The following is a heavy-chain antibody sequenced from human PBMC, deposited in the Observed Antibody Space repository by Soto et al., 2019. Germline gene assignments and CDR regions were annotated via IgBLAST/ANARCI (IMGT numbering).Heavy chain of an antibody. CDR2: IDPNGGIT. CDR3: ARHVDSGYYRYDY. D-gene: IGHD3-22*01. Sequence: ASVKVSCKPSGYAFSTCYIHWVRQAPGQGLEWLGVIDPNGGITNYAQNFQGRVTLPRDTSTSTVYMELSSLTSEDTAGYYCARHVDSGYYRYDYCGQGTLVTVSS. J-gene: IGHJ4*02. V-gene: IGHV1-46*01. CDR1: GYAFSTCY.